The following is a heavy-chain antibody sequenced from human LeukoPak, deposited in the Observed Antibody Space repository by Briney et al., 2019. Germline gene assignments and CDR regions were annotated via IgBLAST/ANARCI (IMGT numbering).Heavy chain of an antibody. CDR3: ARAGSWSYYVS. D-gene: IGHD3-10*01. J-gene: IGHJ5*02. Sequence: GGSLRLSCAASGFTFSSYWMHWVRQAPGKGLVWVSRINSDGSSTSYADSVKGRFTISRDNAKNTLYLQMNSLRAEDTAVYYCARAGSWSYYVSWGQGTLVTVSS. CDR2: INSDGSST. V-gene: IGHV3-74*01. CDR1: GFTFSSYW.